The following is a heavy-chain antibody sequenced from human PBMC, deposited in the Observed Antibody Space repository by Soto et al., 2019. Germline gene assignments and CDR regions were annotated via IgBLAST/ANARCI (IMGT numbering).Heavy chain of an antibody. D-gene: IGHD4-17*01. Sequence: ASVKVSCKASGYTFTSYSMHWVRQAPGQRLEWMGWINAGNGNTKYSQKFQGRVTITRDTSASTAYMELSSLRSEDTAVYYCARGFTVTLDPYYYYYYGMDVWGQGTTVTVSS. CDR1: GYTFTSYS. CDR2: INAGNGNT. CDR3: ARGFTVTLDPYYYYYYGMDV. J-gene: IGHJ6*02. V-gene: IGHV1-3*01.